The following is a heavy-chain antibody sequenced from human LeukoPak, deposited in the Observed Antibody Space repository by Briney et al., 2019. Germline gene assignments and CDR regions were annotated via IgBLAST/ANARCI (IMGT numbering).Heavy chain of an antibody. J-gene: IGHJ4*02. V-gene: IGHV4-59*08. CDR2: LFYSGST. Sequence: SETLSLTCTVSGGSISSYYWSWIRQPPGKGLEWIAYLFYSGSTDYNPSLESRVTISVDTSKNQFSLKLNSVTAADTAVYYCARRGGLMVDCYFDYWGQGTLVTVSS. CDR1: GGSISSYY. CDR3: ARRGGLMVDCYFDY. D-gene: IGHD2-8*01.